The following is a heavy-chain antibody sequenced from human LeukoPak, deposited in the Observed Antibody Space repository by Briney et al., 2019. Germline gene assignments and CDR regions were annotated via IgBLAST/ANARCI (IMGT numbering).Heavy chain of an antibody. J-gene: IGHJ4*02. D-gene: IGHD3-10*01. CDR3: ASLWFGDLTIDS. Sequence: PSETLSLTCAVYRTSLSAYYWTWIRQPPGKGLEWIGEIHHSGITNYNPSLKSRVTISIDTSKNQFSLNLSSVTAADTAVYYCASLWFGDLTIDSWGQGTLVTVSS. CDR2: IHHSGIT. CDR1: RTSLSAYY. V-gene: IGHV4-34*01.